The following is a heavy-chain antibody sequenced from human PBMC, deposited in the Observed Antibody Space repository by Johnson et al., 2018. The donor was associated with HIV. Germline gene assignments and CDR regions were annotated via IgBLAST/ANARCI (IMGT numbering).Heavy chain of an antibody. CDR3: ARGDLAAAGNGAFDI. D-gene: IGHD6-13*01. J-gene: IGHJ3*02. CDR2: INWHGGGT. Sequence: EKLVESGGGLVQPGGSLRLSCAASGFTVSSNYMSWVRQAPGKGLEWVSGINWHGGGTGYAASVKGRFTISRDNAKNSLYLQMNSLRAEDTAVYYCARGDLAAAGNGAFDIWGQGTMVTVSS. V-gene: IGHV3-20*04. CDR1: GFTVSSNY.